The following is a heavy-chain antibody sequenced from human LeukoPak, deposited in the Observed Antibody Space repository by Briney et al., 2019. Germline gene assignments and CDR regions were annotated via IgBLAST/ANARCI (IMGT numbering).Heavy chain of an antibody. CDR1: GLTFSGYS. CDR2: ISISGSNK. D-gene: IGHD1-1*01. V-gene: IGHV3-21*01. CDR3: ARTTWNDNWGYYSMDV. Sequence: GGSLRLSCEASGLTFSGYSINWVRQAPGRGLEWVSFISISGSNKYYAHSVKGRFTISRDDARDSLFLQMNSLRVEDTAVYYCARTTWNDNWGYYSMDVWGKGTTVTVSS. J-gene: IGHJ6*03.